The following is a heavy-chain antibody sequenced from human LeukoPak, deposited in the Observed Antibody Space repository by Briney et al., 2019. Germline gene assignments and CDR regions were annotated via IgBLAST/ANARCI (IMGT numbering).Heavy chain of an antibody. CDR3: ASLDRMSYFDY. D-gene: IGHD1-1*01. J-gene: IGHJ4*02. Sequence: GGSLRLSCAASGLTFSSYWMSWVRQAPGKGLEWVANIKQDGSEKYYVDSVKGRFTISRDNAKNSLYLQMNSLRAEDTAVYYCASLDRMSYFDYWGQGTLVTVSS. CDR2: IKQDGSEK. CDR1: GLTFSSYW. V-gene: IGHV3-7*03.